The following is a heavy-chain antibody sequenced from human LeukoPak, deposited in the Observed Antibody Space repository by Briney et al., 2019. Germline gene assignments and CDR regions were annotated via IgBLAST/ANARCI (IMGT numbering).Heavy chain of an antibody. CDR2: INTNTGNP. D-gene: IGHD6-19*01. V-gene: IGHV7-4-1*02. CDR1: GYTFTIYA. Sequence: GASVTVSFKASGYTFTIYAMNWVRQAPGQGLEWKGWINTNTGNPTYAQGFTGRFAFSLDTSVSTAYLQISSLKAEDTAVYYCARVTVRDSSGWLAYWGQGTLVTVSS. CDR3: ARVTVRDSSGWLAY. J-gene: IGHJ4*02.